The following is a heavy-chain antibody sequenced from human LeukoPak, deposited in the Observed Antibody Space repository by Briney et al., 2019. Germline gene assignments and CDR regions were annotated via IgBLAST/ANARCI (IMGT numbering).Heavy chain of an antibody. CDR3: ARGYSYGYKDAFDL. D-gene: IGHD5-18*01. J-gene: IGHJ3*01. V-gene: IGHV1-46*01. CDR2: INPSGGST. Sequence: ASVKVSCKASGYTFTSYYMHWVRQAPGQGLEWMGIINPSGGSTGYPQNFQGRVTMTSDMSTSTVYMELSSLTPEDTAVYYCARGYSYGYKDAFDLWGQGTMVTVSS. CDR1: GYTFTSYY.